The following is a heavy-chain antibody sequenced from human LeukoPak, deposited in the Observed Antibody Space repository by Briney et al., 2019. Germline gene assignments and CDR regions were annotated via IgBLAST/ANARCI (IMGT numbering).Heavy chain of an antibody. Sequence: QPGGSLRLSCAASGFTFSSYAMTWVRQAPGKGLEWVSTISASVGTTYYADSVKGRFTISRDNSKNTLYLQMNSLRAEDTAVYYCARRAGAYSHPYDYWGQGTLVTVSS. V-gene: IGHV3-23*01. J-gene: IGHJ4*02. CDR1: GFTFSSYA. D-gene: IGHD4/OR15-4a*01. CDR2: ISASVGTT. CDR3: ARRAGAYSHPYDY.